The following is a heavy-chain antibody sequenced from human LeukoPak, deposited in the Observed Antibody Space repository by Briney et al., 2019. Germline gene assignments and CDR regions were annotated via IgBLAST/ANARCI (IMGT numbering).Heavy chain of an antibody. CDR1: GFTFSSYS. V-gene: IGHV3-48*01. CDR2: ISSSSTI. CDR3: ARRVVVMGLDY. Sequence: GGSLRLSCAASGFTFSSYSMNWVRQAPGKGLEWVSYISSSSTIYYADSVKGRFTISRDNAKNSLYLQMNSLRAEDTAVYYCARRVVVMGLDYWGQGTLVTVSS. J-gene: IGHJ4*02. D-gene: IGHD3-22*01.